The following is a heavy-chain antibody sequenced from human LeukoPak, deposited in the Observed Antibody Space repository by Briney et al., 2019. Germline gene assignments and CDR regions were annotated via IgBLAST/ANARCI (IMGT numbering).Heavy chain of an antibody. CDR3: ARSGDY. CDR1: GFTFRSHW. J-gene: IGHJ4*02. Sequence: GSLRLSLAASGFTFRSHWMTLFRQGPGKGLEWVASLNLDGSRKYYVDSVKGRFTISRDDSKKSVYLQMDSLRVEDTAVYYCARSGDYWGQGILVTVSS. V-gene: IGHV3-7*01. CDR2: LNLDGSRK.